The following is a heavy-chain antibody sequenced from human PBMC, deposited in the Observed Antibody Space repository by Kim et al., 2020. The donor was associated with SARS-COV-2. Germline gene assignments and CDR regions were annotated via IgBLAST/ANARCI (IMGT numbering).Heavy chain of an antibody. D-gene: IGHD3-10*01. CDR3: ARDFNLPPDMVRGVIRYYYYGMDV. CDR1: GFTFSSYG. Sequence: GGSLRLSCAASGFTFSSYGMHWVRQAPGKGLEWVAAIWYVGSNKYYADSVKGRFTISRDNSKNTLYLQMNSLRAEDTAVYYCARDFNLPPDMVRGVIRYYYYGMDVWGRGTTVSVSS. J-gene: IGHJ6*02. V-gene: IGHV3-33*01. CDR2: IWYVGSNK.